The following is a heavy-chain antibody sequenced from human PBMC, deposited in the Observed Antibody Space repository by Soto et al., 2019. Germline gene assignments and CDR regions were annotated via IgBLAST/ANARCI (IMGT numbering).Heavy chain of an antibody. CDR2: ISWDGGST. CDR3: ANSVGYYDSFDY. V-gene: IGHV3-43D*03. J-gene: IGHJ4*02. CDR1: GFTFDDYA. Sequence: GGSLRLSCAASGFTFDDYAMHWVRQAPGKGLEWVSLISWDGGSTYYADSVKGRFTISRDNSKNSLYLQMNSLRAEDTALYYCANSVGYYDSFDYWGQGTLVTVSS. D-gene: IGHD3-22*01.